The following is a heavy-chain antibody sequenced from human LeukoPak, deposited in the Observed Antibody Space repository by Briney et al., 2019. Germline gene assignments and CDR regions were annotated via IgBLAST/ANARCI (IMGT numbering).Heavy chain of an antibody. CDR3: ARGEAAAGTSRRNWFDP. CDR2: IIPIFGTA. CDR1: GYTFSSYA. Sequence: SVKVSCKGSGYTFSSYAISWVRQAPGQGLECMGGIIPIFGTANYAQKFQGRVTITADESTSTAYMELSSLRSEDTAVYYCARGEAAAGTSRRNWFDPWGQGTLVTVSS. V-gene: IGHV1-69*13. D-gene: IGHD6-13*01. J-gene: IGHJ5*02.